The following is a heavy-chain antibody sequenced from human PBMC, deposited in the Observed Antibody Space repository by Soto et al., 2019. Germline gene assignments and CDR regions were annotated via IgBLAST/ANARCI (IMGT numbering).Heavy chain of an antibody. J-gene: IGHJ3*02. D-gene: IGHD3-16*01. V-gene: IGHV3-48*01. CDR3: ARDVISYGGGVSAFDI. CDR1: GFTFSSYS. CDR2: ISSSSSTI. Sequence: GGSLRLSCAASGFTFSSYSMNWVRQAPGKGLEWVSYISSSSSTIYYADSVKGRFTISRDNAKNSLYLQMNSLRAEDTAVYYCARDVISYGGGVSAFDIWGKGTMVTVAS.